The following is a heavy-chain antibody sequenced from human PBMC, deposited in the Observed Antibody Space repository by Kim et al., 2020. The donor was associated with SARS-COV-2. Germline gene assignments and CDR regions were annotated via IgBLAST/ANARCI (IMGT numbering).Heavy chain of an antibody. CDR1: GGSISSGGYY. CDR3: ARDKKRAAAGTWYYGMDV. D-gene: IGHD6-13*01. CDR2: IYYSGST. V-gene: IGHV4-31*03. J-gene: IGHJ6*04. Sequence: SETLSLPCTVSGGSISSGGYYWSWIRQHPGKGLEWIGYIYYSGSTYYNPSLKSRVTISVDTSKNQFSLKLSSVTAADTAVYYCARDKKRAAAGTWYYGMDVWGKGTTVTVAS.